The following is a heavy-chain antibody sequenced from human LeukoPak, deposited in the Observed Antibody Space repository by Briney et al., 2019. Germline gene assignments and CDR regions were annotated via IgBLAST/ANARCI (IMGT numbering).Heavy chain of an antibody. CDR2: IYNGGII. CDR1: GDSISRYY. J-gene: IGHJ5*02. D-gene: IGHD3-10*01. CDR3: ARDSGTTGEVKFDP. Sequence: TSETLSLTCTVSGDSISRYYWSWIRQPAGKGLEWIGRIYNGGIITYNPSLKSRVTMSIDTSNNQFSLRLRFVTAADTAVYYCARDSGTTGEVKFDPWGQGTLVTVSS. V-gene: IGHV4-4*07.